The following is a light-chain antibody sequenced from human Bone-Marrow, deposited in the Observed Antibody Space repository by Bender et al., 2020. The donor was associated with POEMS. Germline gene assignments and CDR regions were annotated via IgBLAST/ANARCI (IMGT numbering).Light chain of an antibody. J-gene: IGLJ1*01. CDR3: ASSTTSGVYV. CDR1: GSNIGGYP. Sequence: QSVLTQPPSVSGTPGQRVTISCSGSGSNIGGYPVNWYQQLPGTAPRLLIYTNNERPSGVPDRFSGSKSGTSASLTISGLQTEDEADYYCASSTTSGVYVFATGTKVTVL. CDR2: TNN. V-gene: IGLV1-44*01.